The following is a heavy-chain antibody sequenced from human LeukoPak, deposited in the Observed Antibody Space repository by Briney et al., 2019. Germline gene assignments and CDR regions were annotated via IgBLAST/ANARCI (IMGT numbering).Heavy chain of an antibody. CDR3: ARSTGYCSGGSCYNGVGY. CDR1: GFTFSSYE. J-gene: IGHJ4*02. D-gene: IGHD2-15*01. CDR2: ISSSGSTI. V-gene: IGHV3-48*03. Sequence: GGSLRLSCAASGFTFSSYEMNWVRQAQGKGLEWVSYISSSGSTIYYADSVKGRFTISRGNAKNSLYLQMNSLRAEDTAVYYCARSTGYCSGGSCYNGVGYWGQGTLVTVSS.